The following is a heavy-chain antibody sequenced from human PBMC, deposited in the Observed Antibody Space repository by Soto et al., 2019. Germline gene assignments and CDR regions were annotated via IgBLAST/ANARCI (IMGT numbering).Heavy chain of an antibody. V-gene: IGHV3-30-3*01. Sequence: TGGSLRLSCAASGFTFSSYAMHWVRQAPGKGLEWVAVISYDGSNKYYADSVKGRFTISRDNSKNTLYLQMNSLRAEDTAVYYCARDTPFCSGGSCYSVGMDVWGQGTTVTVSS. CDR2: ISYDGSNK. CDR3: ARDTPFCSGGSCYSVGMDV. D-gene: IGHD2-15*01. CDR1: GFTFSSYA. J-gene: IGHJ6*02.